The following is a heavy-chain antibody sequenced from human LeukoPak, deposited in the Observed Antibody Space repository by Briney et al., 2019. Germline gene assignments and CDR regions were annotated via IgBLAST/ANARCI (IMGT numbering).Heavy chain of an antibody. CDR2: IRYDGSNK. D-gene: IGHD3-10*01. CDR1: GFTFSSYG. Sequence: GGSLRLSCAASGFTFSSYGMHWVRQAPGKGLEWVAFIRYDGSNKYYADSVKGRFTISRDNSKNTLYLQMHSLRAEDTAVYYCAKSADRYYGSGPLDYWGQGTLVTVSS. J-gene: IGHJ4*02. CDR3: AKSADRYYGSGPLDY. V-gene: IGHV3-30*02.